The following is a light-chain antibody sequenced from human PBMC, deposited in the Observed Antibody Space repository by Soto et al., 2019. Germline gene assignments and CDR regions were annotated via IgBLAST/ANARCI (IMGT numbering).Light chain of an antibody. CDR1: QSLLHSDGYNY. J-gene: IGKJ3*01. CDR3: VQGLLNPLT. Sequence: DIVMTQSPLSLPVTHGEPASISCRSSQSLLHSDGYNYLDWYLQKPVQSQQLLIYLGSNRASGVPDRFSGSGSGTDFTLKISRVEAEDVGVYYFVQGLLNPLTFGPGTKVDIK. CDR2: LGS. V-gene: IGKV2-28*01.